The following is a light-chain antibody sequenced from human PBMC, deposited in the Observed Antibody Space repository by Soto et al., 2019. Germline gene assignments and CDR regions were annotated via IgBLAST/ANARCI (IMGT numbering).Light chain of an antibody. V-gene: IGKV1-5*01. CDR2: YAS. CDR1: QRIGRW. CDR3: QQYNSYSQT. J-gene: IGKJ1*01. Sequence: QMTQSPSNLSASVGDSVTITCRASQRIGRWLAWYQQKPGKAPNLLIYYASSLESGVPSRFSGSGPGTEFTLTISSLQPEDSATCYCQQYNSYSQTFGQGTKV.